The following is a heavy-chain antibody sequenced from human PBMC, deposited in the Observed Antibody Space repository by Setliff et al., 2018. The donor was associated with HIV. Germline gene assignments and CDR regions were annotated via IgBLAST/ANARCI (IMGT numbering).Heavy chain of an antibody. CDR1: GYTFTSYD. CDR2: MNPNSGNT. J-gene: IGHJ6*02. Sequence: ASVKVSCKASGYTFTSYDINWVRQATGQGLEWMGWMNPNSGNTGYAQKFQGRVTMTRNTSISTAYMELSSLRSEDTAVYYCVLKGYSSSWYYGMDVWGRGTTVTVSS. CDR3: VLKGYSSSWYYGMDV. D-gene: IGHD6-13*01. V-gene: IGHV1-8*02.